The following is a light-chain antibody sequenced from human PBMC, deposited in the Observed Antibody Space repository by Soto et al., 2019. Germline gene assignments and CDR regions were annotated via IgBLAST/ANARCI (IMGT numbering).Light chain of an antibody. Sequence: QSALTQPRSVSGSPGQSVTISCTGTSSGVGGYNYVSWYQQHPGKAPNLMIYDVSKRPSGVPDRFSDSKSGNTASLTISVLQAEDESDYYCCSYSGSYTLVFGGGTKLTVL. V-gene: IGLV2-11*01. CDR3: CSYSGSYTLV. J-gene: IGLJ2*01. CDR1: SSGVGGYNY. CDR2: DVS.